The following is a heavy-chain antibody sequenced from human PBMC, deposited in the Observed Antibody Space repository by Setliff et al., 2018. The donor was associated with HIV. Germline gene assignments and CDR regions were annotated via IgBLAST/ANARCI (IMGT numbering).Heavy chain of an antibody. CDR2: ISSDGSRK. V-gene: IGHV3-30*04. D-gene: IGHD6-13*01. Sequence: PGGSLRLSCAASGFTFNNHAIHWVRQAPGKGLEWVAVISSDGSRKEFVDSVKGRFTISRDNSKNTLYLQMNSLRAEDTAVYYCARAVRQQLVYYYYGMDVWGQGTTVTVSS. J-gene: IGHJ6*02. CDR1: GFTFNNHA. CDR3: ARAVRQQLVYYYYGMDV.